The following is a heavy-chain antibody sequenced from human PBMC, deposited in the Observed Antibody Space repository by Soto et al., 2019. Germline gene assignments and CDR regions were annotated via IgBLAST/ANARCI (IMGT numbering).Heavy chain of an antibody. CDR2: ISGYNGNT. J-gene: IGHJ6*02. D-gene: IGHD5-18*01. CDR1: GYTFSNYG. V-gene: IGHV1-18*01. CDR3: ARDPGFGFGYSYAFAMDV. Sequence: QVQLVQSGAEVKKPGASVKVSCKASGYTFSNYGISWVRQGPGQGLEWMGWISGYNGNTHNEEKVQDRIKMTTDTSTSTTYPELRSLRSDDTAVHFCARDPGFGFGYSYAFAMDVWGQGTTVTVSS.